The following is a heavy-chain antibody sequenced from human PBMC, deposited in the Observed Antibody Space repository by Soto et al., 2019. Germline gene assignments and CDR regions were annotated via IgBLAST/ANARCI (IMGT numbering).Heavy chain of an antibody. CDR3: TRHGATVTTANYYYYYMDV. CDR1: GFTFSGSA. D-gene: IGHD4-4*01. CDR2: IRSKANSYAT. J-gene: IGHJ6*03. V-gene: IGHV3-73*01. Sequence: GGSLRLSCAASGFTFSGSAMHWVRQASGKGLEWVGRIRSKANSYATAYAASVKGRFTISRDDSKNTAYLQMNSLKTEDTAVYYCTRHGATVTTANYYYYYMDVWGKGTTVTVSS.